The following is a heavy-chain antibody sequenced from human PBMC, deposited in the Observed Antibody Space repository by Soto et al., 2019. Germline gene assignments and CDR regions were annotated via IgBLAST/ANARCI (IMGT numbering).Heavy chain of an antibody. J-gene: IGHJ4*02. CDR2: IIPIFGTA. CDR3: ARMYSSSPSTLDY. Sequence: SVKVSCKASGGTFSSYAISWVRQAPGQGLEWMGGIIPIFGTASYAQKFQGRVTITADESTSTAYMELSSLRSEDTAVYYCARMYSSSPSTLDYWGQGTLVTVSS. CDR1: GGTFSSYA. V-gene: IGHV1-69*13. D-gene: IGHD6-6*01.